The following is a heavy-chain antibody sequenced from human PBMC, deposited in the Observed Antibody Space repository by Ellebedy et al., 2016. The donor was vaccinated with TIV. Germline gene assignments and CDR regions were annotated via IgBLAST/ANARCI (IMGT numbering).Heavy chain of an antibody. CDR3: ARELDYAFDY. Sequence: ASVKVSCXASGYTFTSYGISWVRQAPGLGLDWMGWISAYNGKTNYAKKLEGRVTMTTDTSTSTAYMELSRLRSDDTAVYYCARELDYAFDYWGQGTLVTVSS. V-gene: IGHV1-18*01. J-gene: IGHJ4*02. CDR2: ISAYNGKT. D-gene: IGHD4-17*01. CDR1: GYTFTSYG.